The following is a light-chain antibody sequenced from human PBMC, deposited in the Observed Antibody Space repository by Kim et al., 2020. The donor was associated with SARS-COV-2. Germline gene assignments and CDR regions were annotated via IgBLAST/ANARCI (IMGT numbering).Light chain of an antibody. Sequence: PGQTASLTCSGDKLGDKYACWYHQKPGQSPVLVIYQDSKRPSGIPERFSGSNSGNTATLTISGTQAMDEADYYCQAWDSSTAVFGGGTQLTVL. CDR2: QDS. CDR1: KLGDKY. J-gene: IGLJ2*01. CDR3: QAWDSSTAV. V-gene: IGLV3-1*01.